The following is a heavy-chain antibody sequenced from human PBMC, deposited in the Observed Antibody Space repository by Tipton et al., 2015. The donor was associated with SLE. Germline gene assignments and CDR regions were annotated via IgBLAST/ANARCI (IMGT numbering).Heavy chain of an antibody. CDR1: GNSVSNNSAA. J-gene: IGHJ3*01. D-gene: IGHD1-26*01. CDR2: TYYRSKGIN. V-gene: IGHV6-1*01. CDR3: ATDGIVGAVAAFDF. Sequence: GLVKPSQTLSLTCAISGNSVSNNSAAWNWIRQSPSRGLEWLGRTYYRSKGINYYAVSVKSRITINPDTSKNQLSLRLKSVTPEGTAVYYWATDGIVGAVAAFDFWGQGTMVTVSS.